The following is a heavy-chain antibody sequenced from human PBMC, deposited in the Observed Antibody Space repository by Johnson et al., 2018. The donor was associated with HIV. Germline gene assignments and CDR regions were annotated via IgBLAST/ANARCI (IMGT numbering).Heavy chain of an antibody. CDR1: GFTFSSYG. D-gene: IGHD1-14*01. V-gene: IGHV3-30*18. CDR3: AKDDALQREPNAFDI. CDR2: ISYDGSDK. Sequence: QVQLVESGGGVVQPGRSLRLSCAASGFTFSSYGMNWVRQAPGKGLEWVAVISYDGSDKYYADSVKGRFTISRDNSRNTLYLQMNSLRAEDTAVYYCAKDDALQREPNAFDIWGQGTMVTVSS. J-gene: IGHJ3*02.